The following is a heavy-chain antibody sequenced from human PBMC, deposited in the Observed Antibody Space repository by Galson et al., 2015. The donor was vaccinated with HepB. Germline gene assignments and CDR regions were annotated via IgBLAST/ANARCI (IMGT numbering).Heavy chain of an antibody. Sequence: SLRLSCAASGFTFSNYAMSWVRQAPGKGLEWVSGISGSGGSTYYADFVKGRFTISRDNSKNTLYVQMNSLRAEDTAVYYCAKDQDLKGYCTSTSCKGAEYWGQGTLVTVSS. J-gene: IGHJ4*02. V-gene: IGHV3-23*01. D-gene: IGHD2-2*01. CDR3: AKDQDLKGYCTSTSCKGAEY. CDR2: ISGSGGST. CDR1: GFTFSNYA.